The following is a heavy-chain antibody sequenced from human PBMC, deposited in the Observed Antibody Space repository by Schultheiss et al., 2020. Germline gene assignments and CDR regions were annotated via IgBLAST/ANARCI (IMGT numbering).Heavy chain of an antibody. CDR2: IYHTGST. CDR3: ATGYYPNWFDP. J-gene: IGHJ5*02. CDR1: GGSISSSNW. V-gene: IGHV4-4*02. Sequence: SETLSLTCAVSGGSISSSNWWSWVRQPPGKGLECIGEIYHTGSTNYNPSLKSRVTISVDTSKNQFSLKLSSVTAADTAVYYCATGYYPNWFDPWGQGTVVTVSS. D-gene: IGHD3-22*01.